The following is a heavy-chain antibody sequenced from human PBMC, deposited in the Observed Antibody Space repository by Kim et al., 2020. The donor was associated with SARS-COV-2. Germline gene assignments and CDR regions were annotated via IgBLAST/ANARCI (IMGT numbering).Heavy chain of an antibody. D-gene: IGHD2-15*01. CDR3: AARYCSGGSCFSENFDP. CDR2: ISGSGGST. Sequence: GGSLRLSCAASGFTFSSYAMSWVRQAPGKGLEWVSAISGSGGSTYYADSVKGRFTISRDNSKNTLYLQMNSLRAEDTAVYYCAARYCSGGSCFSENFDPWGQGTLVTVSS. CDR1: GFTFSSYA. J-gene: IGHJ5*02. V-gene: IGHV3-23*01.